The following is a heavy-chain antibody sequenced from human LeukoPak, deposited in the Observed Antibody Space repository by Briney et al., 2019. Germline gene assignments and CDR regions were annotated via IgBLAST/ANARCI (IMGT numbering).Heavy chain of an antibody. Sequence: PSETLSLTCTVSGGSISSGDYYWSWIRQPPGKGLEWIEYIYYSGSTYYNPSLKSRVTISVDTSKNQFSLKLSSVTAADTAVYYCASSMVRGVIFDYWGQGTLVTVSS. CDR2: IYYSGST. CDR1: GGSISSGDYY. D-gene: IGHD3-10*01. J-gene: IGHJ4*02. CDR3: ASSMVRGVIFDY. V-gene: IGHV4-30-4*01.